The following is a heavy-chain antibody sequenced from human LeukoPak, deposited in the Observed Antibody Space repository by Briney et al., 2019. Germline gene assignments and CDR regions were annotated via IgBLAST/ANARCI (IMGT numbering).Heavy chain of an antibody. D-gene: IGHD3-22*01. CDR3: ARGDYYDSSGYYHEPDY. CDR2: INHSGST. Sequence: KASETLSLTCAVYGGSFSGYYWSWIRQPPGKGLEWMGEINHSGSTNYNPSLKSRVTISVDTSKNQFSLKLSSVTAADTDVYYCARGDYYDSSGYYHEPDYWGQGTLVTVSS. CDR1: GGSFSGYY. J-gene: IGHJ4*02. V-gene: IGHV4-34*01.